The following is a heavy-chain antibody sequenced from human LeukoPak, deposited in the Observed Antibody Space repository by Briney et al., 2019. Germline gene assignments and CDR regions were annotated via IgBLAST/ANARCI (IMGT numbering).Heavy chain of an antibody. CDR1: GLTFSNFA. CDR2: ITGYGAT. D-gene: IGHD6-13*01. J-gene: IGHJ5*02. V-gene: IGHV3-23*01. Sequence: GGSLRLSCSASGLTFSNFAMMWVPQAPGTGLQWVPTITGYGATFYADSVRGRFTIFRDTSMNTLFLQMNSLGAEDTAVYYCAKGAAAGKVDWFDPWGQGTLVTVSS. CDR3: AKGAAAGKVDWFDP.